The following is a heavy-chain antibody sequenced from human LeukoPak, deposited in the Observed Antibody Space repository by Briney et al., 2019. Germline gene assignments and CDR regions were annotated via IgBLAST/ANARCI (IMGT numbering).Heavy chain of an antibody. D-gene: IGHD2-15*01. Sequence: SETLSLTCLVSGGSISSGDYYWSWIRQPPGKGLEWIGYIYYSGNTYYNPSLKSRVTISVDTSKNQFSLKLSSVTAADTDVYYCAREWGYCSGGSCYFGNWFDPWGQGTLVTVSS. CDR3: AREWGYCSGGSCYFGNWFDP. V-gene: IGHV4-30-4*01. CDR1: GGSISSGDYY. J-gene: IGHJ5*02. CDR2: IYYSGNT.